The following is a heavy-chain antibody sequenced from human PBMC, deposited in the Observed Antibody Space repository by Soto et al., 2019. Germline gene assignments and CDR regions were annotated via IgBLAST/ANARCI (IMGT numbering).Heavy chain of an antibody. J-gene: IGHJ4*02. CDR2: ISYDGSNK. CDR3: VGGQYYFDY. D-gene: IGHD3-10*01. CDR1: GFPFTTYG. Sequence: QVQLVESGGGVVQPGRSLRLSCAASGFPFTTYGMHWVREGPGKGLEWVAVISYDGSNKFYADSVKGRFTISRDNSKNTLYPQMSSLRPDDTALFYCVGGQYYFDYRGQGTPVIVSS. V-gene: IGHV3-30*03.